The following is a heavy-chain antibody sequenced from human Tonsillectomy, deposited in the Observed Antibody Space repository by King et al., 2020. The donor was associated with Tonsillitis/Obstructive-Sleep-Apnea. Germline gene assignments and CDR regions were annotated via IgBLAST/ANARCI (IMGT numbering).Heavy chain of an antibody. CDR3: ARGISDIVVVPAAIGGNWIDP. CDR1: GGSFSGYY. V-gene: IGHV4-34*01. D-gene: IGHD2-2*02. J-gene: IGHJ5*02. CDR2: INHSGST. Sequence: VQLQQWGAGLLKPSETLSLTCAVYGGSFSGYYWSWIRQPPGKGLEWIGEINHSGSTNYNPSLKSRVTISVDTSKNQFSLKLSSVTAADTAVYYCARGISDIVVVPAAIGGNWIDPWGQGTLVTVSS.